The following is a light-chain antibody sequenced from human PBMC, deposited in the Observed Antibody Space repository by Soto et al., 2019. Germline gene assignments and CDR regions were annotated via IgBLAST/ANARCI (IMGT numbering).Light chain of an antibody. CDR1: QDISNY. CDR2: DAS. CDR3: QQYKHLIT. V-gene: IGKV1-33*01. J-gene: IGKJ5*01. Sequence: DIQMTQSPSSLSASVGDRVTITCQASQDISNYLNWYQQKPGKAPKLLIYDASNLETGVPSRFSGSGSRTDFTFTITSLQPEDIATYYCQQYKHLITFGQGTRLEIK.